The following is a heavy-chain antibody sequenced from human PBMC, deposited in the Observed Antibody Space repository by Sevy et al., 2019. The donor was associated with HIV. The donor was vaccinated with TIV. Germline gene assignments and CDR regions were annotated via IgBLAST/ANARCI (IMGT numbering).Heavy chain of an antibody. CDR3: ARGSRSLWFGETFDY. D-gene: IGHD3-10*01. J-gene: IGHJ4*02. Sequence: GGSLRLSCSASGFTFTTYPMHWVRQAPGKGLEWVAVISYDGINTYYAYSVKGRFTISRDNSRNTLYLQVNSLRAEDTAIYYCARGSRSLWFGETFDYWGQGTLVTVSS. V-gene: IGHV3-30-3*01. CDR2: ISYDGINT. CDR1: GFTFTTYP.